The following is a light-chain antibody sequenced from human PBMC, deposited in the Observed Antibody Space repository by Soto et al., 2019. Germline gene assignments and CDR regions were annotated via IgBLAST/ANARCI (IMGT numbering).Light chain of an antibody. CDR2: EVS. Sequence: QSALTQPPSASGSPGQSVTISCTGTSSDVGGYNYVSWYQQHPGKAPKLMIYEVSKRPSGVPDRFSGSKSGNTASLTVSGLQAEDEAEYYCISYAGSNNLVFGGGNKLTVL. V-gene: IGLV2-8*01. J-gene: IGLJ2*01. CDR3: ISYAGSNNLV. CDR1: SSDVGGYNY.